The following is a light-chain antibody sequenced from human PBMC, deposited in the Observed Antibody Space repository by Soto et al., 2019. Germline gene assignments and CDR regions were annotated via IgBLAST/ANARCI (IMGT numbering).Light chain of an antibody. Sequence: SYELTQPPSVSLAPGQTAGIACGGNNIGSKSVHWYQQKPGQAPVLVVYDDSVRPSGIPERFSGSNSGNTATLTISRVEAGDEAEYYCQVWDSSSDHRYVFGTGTKVTVL. CDR1: NIGSKS. V-gene: IGLV3-21*02. CDR2: DDS. CDR3: QVWDSSSDHRYV. J-gene: IGLJ1*01.